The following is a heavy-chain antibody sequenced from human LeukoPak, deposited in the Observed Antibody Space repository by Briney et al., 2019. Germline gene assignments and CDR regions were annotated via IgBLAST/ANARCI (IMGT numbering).Heavy chain of an antibody. Sequence: KASETLSLTCTVSGVTFSSYYWTWIRQPAGKGLEWLGRIYPGVRTYYSPSLESRLTMSADTSKNQFSLNLRSMTAADTAVYFCARSAVTRAGVFDYWGRGSLVTVSS. J-gene: IGHJ4*02. CDR2: IYPGVRT. CDR3: ARSAVTRAGVFDY. CDR1: GVTFSSYY. D-gene: IGHD4-17*01. V-gene: IGHV4-4*07.